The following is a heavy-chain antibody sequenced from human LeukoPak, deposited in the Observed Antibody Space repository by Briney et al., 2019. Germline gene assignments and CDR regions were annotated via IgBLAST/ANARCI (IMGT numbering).Heavy chain of an antibody. CDR2: IYSGGST. Sequence: GGSLRLSCTTSGFTFGDYAMSWVRQAPGKGLEWASVIYSGGSTYYADSVKGRFTISRDNSKNTLYLQMNSLRAEDTAVYYCASGRLYFREQQLVPHFDYWGQGTLVTVSS. CDR1: GFTFGDYA. D-gene: IGHD6-13*01. J-gene: IGHJ4*02. V-gene: IGHV3-66*01. CDR3: ASGRLYFREQQLVPHFDY.